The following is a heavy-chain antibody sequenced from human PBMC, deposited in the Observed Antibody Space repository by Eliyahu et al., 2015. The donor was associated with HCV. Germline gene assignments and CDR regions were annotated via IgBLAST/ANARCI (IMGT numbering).Heavy chain of an antibody. Sequence: EVQLVESGGGLVQPGGSLRLSCAASGFTVSSNYMSWVRQAPGKGLEWVSVIYSGGSTYYADSVKGRFTISRDNSKNTLYLQMNSLRAEDTAVYYCARVHSNYVTYYYYGMDVWGQGTTVTVSS. CDR3: ARVHSNYVTYYYYGMDV. CDR2: IYSGGST. V-gene: IGHV3-66*01. CDR1: GFTVSSNY. D-gene: IGHD4-11*01. J-gene: IGHJ6*02.